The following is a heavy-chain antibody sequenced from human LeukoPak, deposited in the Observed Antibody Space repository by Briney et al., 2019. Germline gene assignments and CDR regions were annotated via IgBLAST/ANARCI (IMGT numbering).Heavy chain of an antibody. CDR3: ARGVRRTMVRGVISYYYYYMDV. D-gene: IGHD3-10*01. CDR2: INHSGST. Sequence: SETLSLTCAVYGGSFSGYYWSWIRQPPGKGLEWIGEINHSGSTNYNPSLKSRVTISVDTSKNQFSLKLSSVTAADTAVYYCARGVRRTMVRGVISYYYYYMDVWGKGTTVTVSS. V-gene: IGHV4-34*01. CDR1: GGSFSGYY. J-gene: IGHJ6*03.